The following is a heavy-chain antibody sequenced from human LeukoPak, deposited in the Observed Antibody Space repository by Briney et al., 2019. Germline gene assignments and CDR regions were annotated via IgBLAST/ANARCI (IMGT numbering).Heavy chain of an antibody. Sequence: SVKVSCKASGGTFSSYAISWVRQAPGQGLEWMGRIIPIFGIANYAQKSQGRVTITADKSTSTAYMELSSLRSEDTAVYYCARVKTGNYYDSSGYHYWGQGTLVTVSS. V-gene: IGHV1-69*04. D-gene: IGHD3-22*01. CDR2: IIPIFGIA. CDR1: GGTFSSYA. J-gene: IGHJ4*02. CDR3: ARVKTGNYYDSSGYHY.